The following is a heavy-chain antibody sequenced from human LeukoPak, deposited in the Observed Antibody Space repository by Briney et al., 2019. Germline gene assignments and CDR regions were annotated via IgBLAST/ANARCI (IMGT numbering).Heavy chain of an antibody. CDR1: GFSVSSNF. CDR3: ARDGDDYHDSSGPHDY. V-gene: IGHV3-53*01. CDR2: IYSAGST. J-gene: IGHJ4*02. D-gene: IGHD3-22*01. Sequence: GGSLRLSCAASGFSVSSNFMSWVRQTPGKGLEWVSVIYSAGSTYYADSVKGRFTTSRDISKNTVYLQMNSLRDEDTAVYYCARDGDDYHDSSGPHDYWGQGTLVTVSS.